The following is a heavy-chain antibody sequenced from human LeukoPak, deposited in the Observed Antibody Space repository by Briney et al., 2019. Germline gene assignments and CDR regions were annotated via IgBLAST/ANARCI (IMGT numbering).Heavy chain of an antibody. CDR3: ARDLQRGLDYYYGMDV. CDR2: IIPIFGTA. CDR1: GGTFSSYA. J-gene: IGHJ6*04. Sequence: ASVKVSCKACGGTFSSYAISWVRQAPGQGLEWMGGIIPIFGTANYAQKFQGRVTITADESTSTAYMELSSLRSEDTAVYYCARDLQRGLDYYYGMDVWGKGTTVTVSS. V-gene: IGHV1-69*13. D-gene: IGHD6-25*01.